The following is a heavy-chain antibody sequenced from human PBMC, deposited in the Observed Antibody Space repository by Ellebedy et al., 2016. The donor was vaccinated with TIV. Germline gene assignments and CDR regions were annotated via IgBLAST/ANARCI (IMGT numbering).Heavy chain of an antibody. CDR2: INHSGST. Sequence: SETLSLXXTVSGGSISSYYWGWIRQPPGKGLEWIGEINHSGSTNYNPSLKSRVTISVDTSKNQFSLKLSSVTAADTAVYYCARGRRTAMVTFFWDYWGQGTLVTVSS. J-gene: IGHJ4*02. V-gene: IGHV4-34*01. D-gene: IGHD5-18*01. CDR3: ARGRRTAMVTFFWDY. CDR1: GGSISSYY.